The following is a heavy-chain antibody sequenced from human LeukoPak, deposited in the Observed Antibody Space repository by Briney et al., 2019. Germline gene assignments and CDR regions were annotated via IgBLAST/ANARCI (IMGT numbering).Heavy chain of an antibody. CDR3: AREGSWGTSLAQNWFDP. CDR2: IWNDGSNE. Sequence: GGSLRLSCGASGFTFSNYGMHWVRQAPGKGLEWVAVIWNDGSNENYADSVKGRFTISRDNSKNTLYLQMNSLRAEDTAVYYCAREGSWGTSLAQNWFDPWGQGTLVIVSS. J-gene: IGHJ5*02. D-gene: IGHD1-1*01. V-gene: IGHV3-33*01. CDR1: GFTFSNYG.